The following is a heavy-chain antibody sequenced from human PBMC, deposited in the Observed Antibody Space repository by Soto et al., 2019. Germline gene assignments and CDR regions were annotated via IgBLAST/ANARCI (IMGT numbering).Heavy chain of an antibody. V-gene: IGHV1-3*01. CDR3: ARSSGYYYLEY. D-gene: IGHD3-22*01. J-gene: IGHJ4*02. CDR1: GYTFTNYD. CDR2: INAGNGNT. Sequence: QVQLVQSGAEVKKPGASVKVSCKASGYTFTNYDMHWVRQAPGQRLEWMGWINAGNGNTKYSQKFQGRVTITRDTSAITAYMELSSLRSEDTAVYYCARSSGYYYLEYWGQGTLVTVSS.